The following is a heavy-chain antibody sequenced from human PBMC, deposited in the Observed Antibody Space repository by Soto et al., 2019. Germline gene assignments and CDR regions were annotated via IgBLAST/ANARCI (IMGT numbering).Heavy chain of an antibody. CDR2: INHSGST. CDR1: GRSFSGYY. Sequence: QVQLQQWGAGLLKPSETLSLTCAVYGRSFSGYYWSWIRQPPGKGLEWIGEINHSGSTNYNPSLKRRVTISVDTPQTQFSLNLSSVTAADTAVYYCARAYGGNSGVFDYWGQGTLVTVSS. CDR3: ARAYGGNSGVFDY. V-gene: IGHV4-34*01. D-gene: IGHD4-17*01. J-gene: IGHJ4*02.